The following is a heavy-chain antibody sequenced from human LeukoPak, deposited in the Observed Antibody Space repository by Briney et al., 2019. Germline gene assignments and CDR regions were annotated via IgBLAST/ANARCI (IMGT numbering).Heavy chain of an antibody. CDR1: GGSISSYY. J-gene: IGHJ6*03. CDR2: IYYSGST. Sequence: PSETLSLTCTVSGGSISSYYWSWIRQPPGKGLEWIGYIYYSGSTNYNPSLKSRVTISVDTSKNQFSLKLSSVTAADTAVYYCARAAGSSSWSYYYYMDVWGKGTTVTVSS. V-gene: IGHV4-59*01. CDR3: ARAAGSSSWSYYYYMDV. D-gene: IGHD6-13*01.